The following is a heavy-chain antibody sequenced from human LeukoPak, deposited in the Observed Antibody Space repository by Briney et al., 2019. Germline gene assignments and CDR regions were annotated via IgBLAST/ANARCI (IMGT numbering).Heavy chain of an antibody. Sequence: GGSLRLSCAASGFTFSSYSMNWVRQAPGKGLEWVSYISSSSSTIYYADSVKGRFTISRDNAKNSLYLQMNSLRAEDTAVYYCARVDFWSGYYPLDYWGQGTLVTVSS. J-gene: IGHJ4*02. V-gene: IGHV3-48*01. CDR3: ARVDFWSGYYPLDY. CDR1: GFTFSSYS. CDR2: ISSSSSTI. D-gene: IGHD3-3*01.